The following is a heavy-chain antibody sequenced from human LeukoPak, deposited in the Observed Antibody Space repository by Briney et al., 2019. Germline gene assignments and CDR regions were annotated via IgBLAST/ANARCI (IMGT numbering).Heavy chain of an antibody. CDR3: ARTVKYSYGYSWFDY. V-gene: IGHV4-34*01. CDR2: INHSGST. Sequence: PSETLSLTCAVYGGSFSGYYWSWIREPPGKGLEWSGEINHSGSTNYNPSLKSRVTISVDTSKNQFSLKLSSVTAADTAVYYCARTVKYSYGYSWFDYWGQGTLVTVSS. J-gene: IGHJ4*02. D-gene: IGHD5-18*01. CDR1: GGSFSGYY.